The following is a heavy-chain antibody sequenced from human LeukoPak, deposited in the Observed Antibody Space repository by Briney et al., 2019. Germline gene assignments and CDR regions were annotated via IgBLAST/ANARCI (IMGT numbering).Heavy chain of an antibody. D-gene: IGHD3-10*01. CDR1: GYTFTSYD. J-gene: IGHJ4*02. Sequence: ASVKVSCKASGYTFTSYDINWVRQAPGQGLEWMGWMNPNSGSTGYAQKFQGRVTMTRNTSISTAYMELSSLRSEDTAVYYCARGFRFTMVRGVIGYWGQGTLVTVSS. CDR3: ARGFRFTMVRGVIGY. CDR2: MNPNSGST. V-gene: IGHV1-8*01.